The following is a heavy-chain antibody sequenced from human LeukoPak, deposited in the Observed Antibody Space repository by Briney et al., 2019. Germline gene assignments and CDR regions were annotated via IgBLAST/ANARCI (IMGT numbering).Heavy chain of an antibody. CDR1: GGSMSSYY. CDR3: AREGGPYRPLDY. Sequence: PSETLSLTCTVSGGSMSSYYWSWIRQPPGKGLEWIGYIYYSGNTNYNPSLKSRVTISVDTSKNQFSLKLRSVTAADTAVYYCAREGGPYRPLDYSGQGTLVTVS. CDR2: IYYSGNT. J-gene: IGHJ4*02. V-gene: IGHV4-59*01.